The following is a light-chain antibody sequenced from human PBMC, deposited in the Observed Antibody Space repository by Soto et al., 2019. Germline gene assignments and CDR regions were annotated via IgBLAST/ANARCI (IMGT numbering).Light chain of an antibody. J-gene: IGKJ5*01. CDR2: DAS. Sequence: IVLTQSPVTLSLSPGERATLSCRASQSVRTYLAWYQVKPGQAPRLLIYDASSRASGVPARFSGSGSGTDFTLTISSLEPEDFAVYYCQQRNMWPPITFGQGTRLEIK. V-gene: IGKV3-11*01. CDR3: QQRNMWPPIT. CDR1: QSVRTY.